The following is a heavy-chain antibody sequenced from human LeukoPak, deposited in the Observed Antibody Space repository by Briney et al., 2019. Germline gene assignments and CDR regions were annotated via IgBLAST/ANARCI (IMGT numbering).Heavy chain of an antibody. V-gene: IGHV4-30-2*01. Sequence: PSQTLSLTCAVSGGSISSGGYSWSWIRQPPGKGLEWIGYIYHSGSTYYNPSLKSRVTISVDRSKNQFSLKLSPVTAADTAVYYCARADGGCSGGSCYEYFQHWGQGTLVTVSS. CDR2: IYHSGST. CDR3: ARADGGCSGGSCYEYFQH. CDR1: GGSISSGGYS. D-gene: IGHD2-15*01. J-gene: IGHJ1*01.